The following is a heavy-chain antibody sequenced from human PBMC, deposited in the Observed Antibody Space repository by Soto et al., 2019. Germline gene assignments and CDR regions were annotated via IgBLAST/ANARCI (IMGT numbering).Heavy chain of an antibody. J-gene: IGHJ6*03. V-gene: IGHV6-1*01. CDR2: NSYSSICFI. D-gene: IGHD3-10*01. Sequence: SQTLSLTCAISGDSVSSNSAAWNWIRQSPSRGLEWLGRNSYSSICFIDFAVSWRSRITFTPDTSKNNFSLFLTFVPPENPAVYYCAGIISLQGYYMDVWDKGTTVTVSS. CDR1: GDSVSSNSAA. CDR3: AGIISLQGYYMDV.